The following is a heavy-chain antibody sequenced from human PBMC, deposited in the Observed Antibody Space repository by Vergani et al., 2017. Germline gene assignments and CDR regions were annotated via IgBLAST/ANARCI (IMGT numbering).Heavy chain of an antibody. CDR2: IYPGDSDT. CDR3: ARLHDSSGYYYAGDY. Sequence: EVQLVQSGAEVKKPGESLKISCKGSGYSFTSYWIGWVRQMPGKGLEWMGIIYPGDSDTRYRPSFQGQVTISAEKSISTAYLQWSSLKDSDTAMYYCARLHDSSGYYYAGDYWGQGTLVTVSS. D-gene: IGHD3-22*01. CDR1: GYSFTSYW. J-gene: IGHJ4*02. V-gene: IGHV5-51*01.